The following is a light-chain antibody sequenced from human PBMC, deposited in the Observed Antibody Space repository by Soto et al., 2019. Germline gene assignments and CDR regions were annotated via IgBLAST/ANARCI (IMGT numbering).Light chain of an antibody. Sequence: DVVMTQSPLSLPVTPGQPASISCRSSQSLVYSDVNTYLNWFQQRPGQSPRRLIYKVSNRDSGVPDRFSGSGSGTDFTLKISRVEAEGVGVSYCMHGTHWPPGDTFGPGTKVDIK. CDR3: MHGTHWPPGDT. CDR2: KVS. J-gene: IGKJ3*01. V-gene: IGKV2-30*01. CDR1: QSLVYSDVNTY.